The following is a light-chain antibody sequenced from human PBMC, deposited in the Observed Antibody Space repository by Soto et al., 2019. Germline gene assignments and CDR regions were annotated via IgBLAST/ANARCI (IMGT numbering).Light chain of an antibody. CDR2: DAS. V-gene: IGKV1-33*01. Sequence: DIQMTQSPSSLSASVGDRVTIACQASQNIYNYLNWYQLKPGKAPQVLILDASDLDTGVASRFSGSGYGTGFSLSINTLQPEAVGTYYCQHYNNLPLPFGGGTKVDIK. CDR3: QHYNNLPLP. CDR1: QNIYNY. J-gene: IGKJ4*01.